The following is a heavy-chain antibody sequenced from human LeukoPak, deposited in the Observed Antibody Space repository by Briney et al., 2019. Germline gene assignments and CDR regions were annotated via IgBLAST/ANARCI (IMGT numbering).Heavy chain of an antibody. CDR1: GGSFSGYY. CDR3: ARGLPGIGSRDYYYYMDV. Sequence: SETLSLTCAVYGGSFSGYYWSWIRQPPGKGLEWIGEINHSGSTNYNPSLKSRVTISVDTSKNQFSLKLSSVTAADTAVYYCARGLPGIGSRDYYYYMDVWGKGTTVTVSS. CDR2: INHSGST. D-gene: IGHD1-26*01. V-gene: IGHV4-34*01. J-gene: IGHJ6*03.